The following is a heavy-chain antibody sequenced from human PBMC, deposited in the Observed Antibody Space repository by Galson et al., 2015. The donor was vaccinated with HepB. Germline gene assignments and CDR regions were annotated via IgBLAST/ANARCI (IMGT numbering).Heavy chain of an antibody. V-gene: IGHV1-18*04. Sequence: QSGAEVKKPGASVKVSCKAYGHSFTTYGFTWVRQAPGQGLEWMGWISADKGHTDYAQKLQGRVTMTTNTSTTTAYMELRNLRSDDTAVYYCAAVKWNYGVAEGTWFDPWGQGTLVTVSS. J-gene: IGHJ5*02. CDR3: AAVKWNYGVAEGTWFDP. CDR2: ISADKGHT. D-gene: IGHD1-7*01. CDR1: GHSFTTYG.